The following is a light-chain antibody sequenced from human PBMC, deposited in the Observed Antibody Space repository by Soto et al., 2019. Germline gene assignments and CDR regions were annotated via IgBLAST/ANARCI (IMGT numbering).Light chain of an antibody. J-gene: IGLJ1*01. CDR2: EVS. CDR3: SSYVGSNNLYV. V-gene: IGLV2-8*01. Sequence: QSALTQPPSASGSPGQSVTISRTGTSSDVGGYNYVSWYQQHPGKAPKLIIYEVSKRPSGVPDRFSGSKSGNTASLTVSGLQAEDEADYYCSSYVGSNNLYVFGTGTKLTVL. CDR1: SSDVGGYNY.